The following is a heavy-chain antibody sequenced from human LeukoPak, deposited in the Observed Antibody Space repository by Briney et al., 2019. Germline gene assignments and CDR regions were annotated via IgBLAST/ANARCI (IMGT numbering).Heavy chain of an antibody. CDR1: GFTFSSYA. J-gene: IGHJ4*02. CDR2: ISSNGGST. CDR3: ARMYYDFWSGYYDY. D-gene: IGHD3-3*01. V-gene: IGHV3-64*01. Sequence: PGGSLRLSCAASGFTFSSYAMHWVRQAPGKGLEYVSAISSNGGSTYYANSVKGRFTISRDNSKNTLYLQMGSLGAEDMAVYYCARMYYDFWSGYYDYWGQGTLVTVSS.